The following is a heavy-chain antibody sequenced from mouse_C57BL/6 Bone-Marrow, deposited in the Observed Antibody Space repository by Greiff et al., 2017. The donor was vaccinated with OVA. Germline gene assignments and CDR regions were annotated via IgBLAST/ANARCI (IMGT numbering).Heavy chain of an antibody. J-gene: IGHJ4*01. Sequence: VKLVESGPELVKPGASVKISCKASGYSFTIYYIHWVKQRPGQGLEWIGWIYPGSVNTKYKEKFKGKAKLTADTSSSTAYMQLSSLTSEDSAVYYCAGSNYGCLAMDYCGQGTSVTVSS. V-gene: IGHV1-66*01. CDR2: IYPGSVNT. D-gene: IGHD2-5*01. CDR1: GYSFTIYY. CDR3: AGSNYGCLAMDY.